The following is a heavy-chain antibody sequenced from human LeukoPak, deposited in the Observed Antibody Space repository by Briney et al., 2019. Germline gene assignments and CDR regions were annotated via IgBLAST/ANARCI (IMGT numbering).Heavy chain of an antibody. D-gene: IGHD6-19*01. Sequence: GGSLRLSCAASGFTFSSYAMSWVRQAPGKGLEWVSAISGSGGSTYYADSVKGRFTISRDNSKNTLYLQMNGLRAEDTAVYYCAKVQQWLVGYDYWGQGTLVTVSS. J-gene: IGHJ4*02. V-gene: IGHV3-23*01. CDR2: ISGSGGST. CDR3: AKVQQWLVGYDY. CDR1: GFTFSSYA.